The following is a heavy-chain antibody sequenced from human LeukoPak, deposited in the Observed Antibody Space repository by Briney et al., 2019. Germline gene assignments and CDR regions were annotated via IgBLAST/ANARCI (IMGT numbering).Heavy chain of an antibody. Sequence: PGGSLRLSCAASGLTFSSYWMSWVRQAPGKGLEWVANIDQDGNHENYVDSVKGRFSISRDNAKNSLFLQMHSLRAEDTAVYYCASTFPYCSDGSCALGGQGTLVTASS. D-gene: IGHD2-15*01. CDR3: ASTFPYCSDGSCAL. CDR1: GLTFSSYW. V-gene: IGHV3-7*01. J-gene: IGHJ4*02. CDR2: IDQDGNHE.